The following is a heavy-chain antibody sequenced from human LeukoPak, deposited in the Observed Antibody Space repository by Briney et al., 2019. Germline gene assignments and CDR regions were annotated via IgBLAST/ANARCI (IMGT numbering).Heavy chain of an antibody. Sequence: GGSLRLSCAAAGFSFDDYAMYWVRQAPGKGLQWVSVISTDGDSTYYADSVTGRFTISRDNSKNSLYLQMNSLRSEDTAFYYCAKDQAPYYYATTGYPDYWGQGTLVTLSS. CDR1: GFSFDDYA. CDR2: ISTDGDST. J-gene: IGHJ4*02. CDR3: AKDQAPYYYATTGYPDY. D-gene: IGHD3-22*01. V-gene: IGHV3-43*02.